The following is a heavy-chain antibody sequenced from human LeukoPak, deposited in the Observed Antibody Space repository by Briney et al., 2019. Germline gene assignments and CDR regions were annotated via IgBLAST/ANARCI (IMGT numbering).Heavy chain of an antibody. Sequence: GGSLRLSCAASGFSFSSFAMTWVRQAPGKGLEWVSSITGGHYATYNTDSVKGRFTISRDNAKNTLYLQMNSLRADDTAIYYCTKDPNGDYIGAFDPWGQGTLVTVSS. CDR1: GFSFSSFA. V-gene: IGHV3-23*01. CDR3: TKDPNGDYIGAFDP. CDR2: ITGGHYAT. J-gene: IGHJ5*02. D-gene: IGHD4-17*01.